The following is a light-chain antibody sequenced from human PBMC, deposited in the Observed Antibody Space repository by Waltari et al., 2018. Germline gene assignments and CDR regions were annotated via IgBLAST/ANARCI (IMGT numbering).Light chain of an antibody. CDR1: QSVLYSSNSQNY. CDR2: WAS. J-gene: IGKJ1*01. V-gene: IGKV4-1*01. CDR3: QQYYDIPWT. Sequence: DIVMTQSSDSLAVSLGERVTNNCKSSQSVLYSSNSQNYLAWYQQKPGQPPKLLIYWASARESGVPDRFSGSESGTDFTLTISSLQAEDVAVYYCQQYYDIPWTFGQGTKVEIK.